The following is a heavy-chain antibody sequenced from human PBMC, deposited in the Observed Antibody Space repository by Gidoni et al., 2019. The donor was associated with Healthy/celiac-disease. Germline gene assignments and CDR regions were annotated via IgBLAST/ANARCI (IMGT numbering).Heavy chain of an antibody. J-gene: IGHJ4*02. D-gene: IGHD2-2*01. CDR1: GGSFSGYY. CDR3: ARDKYALMDY. Sequence: QVQLQQWGAGLLKPSETLSLTCAVYGGSFSGYYWSWIRQPPGKGLEWIGEINHSGSTNYNPSLKSRVTISVDTSKNQFSLKLSSVTAADTAVYYCARDKYALMDYWGQGTLVTVSS. CDR2: INHSGST. V-gene: IGHV4-34*01.